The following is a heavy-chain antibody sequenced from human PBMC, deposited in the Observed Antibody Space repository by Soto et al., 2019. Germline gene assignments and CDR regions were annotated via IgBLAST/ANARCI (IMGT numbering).Heavy chain of an antibody. J-gene: IGHJ4*02. CDR1: GGSISSSSYY. CDR3: ARHCDDYGDSLPMFFDY. CDR2: IYYSGST. Sequence: SETLSLTCTVSGGSISSSSYYWGWIRQPPGKGLEWIGSIYYSGSTYYNPSLKSRVTISVDTSKNQFSLKLSSVTAADTAVYYCARHCDDYGDSLPMFFDYWGQGTLVTVSS. D-gene: IGHD4-17*01. V-gene: IGHV4-39*01.